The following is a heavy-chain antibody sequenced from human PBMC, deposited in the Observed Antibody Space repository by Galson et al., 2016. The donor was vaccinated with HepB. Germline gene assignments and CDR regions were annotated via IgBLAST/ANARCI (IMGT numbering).Heavy chain of an antibody. J-gene: IGHJ4*02. CDR2: XXPNXXXT. V-gene: IGHV1-8*01. D-gene: IGHD2-2*01. CDR1: GYTFTSXX. Sequence: SVKVSCKASGYTFTSXXINXXXQAXXXGLXXIGXXXPNXXXTGXXRNXXGRVTMTXTNSITTAHMDXXCLTSDNTAVYYCARGRPNIPADAFDFWGQGTLXTXSS. CDR3: ARGRPNIPADAFDF.